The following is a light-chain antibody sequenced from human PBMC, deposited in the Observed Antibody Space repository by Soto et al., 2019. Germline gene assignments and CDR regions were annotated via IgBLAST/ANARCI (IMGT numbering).Light chain of an antibody. V-gene: IGKV1-12*01. Sequence: DIQMTQSPSSVSASVGDRVTITCRASQDISSWLAWYQQKPGRAPKLLIYAASTLHSGVPSRFCGSGSGTDFTLTISSLQPEDFATYFCQQAISFPITFGQGTRLEIK. CDR3: QQAISFPIT. CDR1: QDISSW. J-gene: IGKJ5*01. CDR2: AAS.